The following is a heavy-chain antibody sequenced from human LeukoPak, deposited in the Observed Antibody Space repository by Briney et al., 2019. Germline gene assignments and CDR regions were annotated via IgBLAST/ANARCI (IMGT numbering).Heavy chain of an antibody. V-gene: IGHV3-23*01. Sequence: PGGSLRLSCAASGFSFSSYAMSWVRQAPGKGLEWVSAISGSGGSTYYADSVKGRFTISRDNSKNTLYLQMISLRGEDTAVYYCAKDDRGYGDYRFDYWGQGTLVTVSS. CDR1: GFSFSSYA. D-gene: IGHD4-17*01. CDR2: ISGSGGST. CDR3: AKDDRGYGDYRFDY. J-gene: IGHJ4*02.